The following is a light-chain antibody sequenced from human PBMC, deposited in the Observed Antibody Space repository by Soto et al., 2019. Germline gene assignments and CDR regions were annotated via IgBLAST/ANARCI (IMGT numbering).Light chain of an antibody. CDR3: CSYAGSSTFT. J-gene: IGLJ2*01. Sequence: QSALTQPASVSGSPGQSITISCTGTSTDVGNYNLVSWYQQHPGKAPKLMIFQVTKRPSGISDRFSGSKSGNTASLTISGLQTEDEADYYCCSYAGSSTFTFGGGTQLTVL. CDR2: QVT. CDR1: STDVGNYNL. V-gene: IGLV2-23*02.